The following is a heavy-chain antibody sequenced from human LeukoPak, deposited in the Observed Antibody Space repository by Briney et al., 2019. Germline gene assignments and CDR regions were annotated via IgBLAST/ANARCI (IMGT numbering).Heavy chain of an antibody. CDR1: GFTFTSSA. D-gene: IGHD2-2*01. CDR2: IVVGSGNT. V-gene: IGHV1-58*01. CDR3: AAVVVPAARGGY. J-gene: IGHJ4*02. Sequence: SVKVSCKASGFTFTSSAVQWVRQARGQRLEWIGWIVVGSGNTNYAQKFQERVTITRDMSTSTAYMELSSLRSEDTAVYYCAAVVVPAARGGYWGQGTLVTVSS.